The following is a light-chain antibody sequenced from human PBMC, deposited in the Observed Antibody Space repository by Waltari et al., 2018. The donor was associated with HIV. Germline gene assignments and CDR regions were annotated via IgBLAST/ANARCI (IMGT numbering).Light chain of an antibody. CDR2: DVS. J-gene: IGLJ2*01. CDR3: CSDAGIYTYVL. Sequence: SALTQPLSVSGSPGPSVTLSSSVTISAVGSSQFVSCYQHHPGKAPKHMLYDVSKRPSGGPDRFSGSKSGNTASLTISGLQTEDEGDYYCCSDAGIYTYVLFGGGTKVTVL. V-gene: IGLV2-11*01. CDR1: ISAVGSSQF.